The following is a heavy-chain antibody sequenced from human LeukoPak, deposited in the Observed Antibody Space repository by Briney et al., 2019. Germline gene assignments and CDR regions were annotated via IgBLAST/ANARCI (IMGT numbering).Heavy chain of an antibody. Sequence: GRSLRLSCTASGFTFGDYAMSWVRQAPGKGLEWVGFIRSKAYGGTTEYAASVKGRFTISRDDSKSIAYLQMNSLKTEDTAVYYCTRSMIVVVPYDAFDIWGQGTMVTVSS. CDR3: TRSMIVVVPYDAFDI. V-gene: IGHV3-49*04. CDR1: GFTFGDYA. J-gene: IGHJ3*02. D-gene: IGHD3-22*01. CDR2: IRSKAYGGTT.